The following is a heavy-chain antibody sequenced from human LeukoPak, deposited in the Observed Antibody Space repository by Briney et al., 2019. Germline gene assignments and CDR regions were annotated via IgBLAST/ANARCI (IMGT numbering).Heavy chain of an antibody. V-gene: IGHV3-48*03. D-gene: IGHD3-3*01. CDR3: ARDFDDFWSGYNFDC. CDR2: ISSSGSTI. J-gene: IGHJ4*02. CDR1: GFTFSSYE. Sequence: GGSLRLSCAASGFTFSSYEMNWVRQAPGKGLEWVSYISSSGSTIYYADSVKGRFTISRDNAKNSLYLQMNSLRAEDTAVYYCARDFDDFWSGYNFDCWGQGTLVTVSS.